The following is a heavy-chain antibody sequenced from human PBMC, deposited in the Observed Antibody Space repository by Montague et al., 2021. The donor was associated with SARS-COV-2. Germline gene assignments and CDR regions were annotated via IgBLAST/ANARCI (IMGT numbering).Heavy chain of an antibody. CDR2: IYYSGST. Sequence: TLSLTCTVSGGSISSGGYYWSWIRQHPGKGLEWIGYIYYSGSTFYNPSLKSRVTIFVDTSKNQFSLKLSSVTAADTAVYYCATRTRYPQNDFGFWGQGTLVTVSS. J-gene: IGHJ4*02. V-gene: IGHV4-31*03. CDR3: ATRTRYPQNDFGF. CDR1: GGSISSGGYY. D-gene: IGHD1-14*01.